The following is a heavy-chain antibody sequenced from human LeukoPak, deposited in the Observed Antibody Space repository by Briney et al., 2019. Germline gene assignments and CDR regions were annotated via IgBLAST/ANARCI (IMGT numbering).Heavy chain of an antibody. V-gene: IGHV4-34*01. CDR1: GFTISSYA. CDR2: INHSGST. CDR3: ARDPGSLSGIDP. Sequence: GSLRLSCAVSGFTISSYAMSWVRQPPGKGLEWIGEINHSGSTNYNPSLKSRVTISVDTSKNQFSLKLSSVTAADTAVYYCARDPGSLSGIDPWGQGTLVTVSS. J-gene: IGHJ5*02. D-gene: IGHD1-20*01.